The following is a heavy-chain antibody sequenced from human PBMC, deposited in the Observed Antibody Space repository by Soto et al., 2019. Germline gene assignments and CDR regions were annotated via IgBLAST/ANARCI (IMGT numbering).Heavy chain of an antibody. CDR2: IYPGDSET. J-gene: IGHJ4*02. V-gene: IGHV5-51*03. Sequence: EVQLVQSGAEMKKPGESLKISCKGSGYNFGTYWIAWVRQTPGKGLEWLGVIYPGDSETRYSPSFRGQVTISADVSITTAYLQWSGLMASDTAVYYCARRKYGDYDPPPYYFDTWGQGTLVSVSS. CDR3: ARRKYGDYDPPPYYFDT. D-gene: IGHD4-17*01. CDR1: GYNFGTYW.